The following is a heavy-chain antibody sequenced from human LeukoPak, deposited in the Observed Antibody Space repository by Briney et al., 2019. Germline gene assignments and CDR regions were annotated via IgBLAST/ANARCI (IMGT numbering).Heavy chain of an antibody. CDR3: ARQPHRGYYDSSGPWFDP. CDR2: IYYSGST. CDR1: GGSISSSSYY. J-gene: IGHJ5*02. Sequence: SETLSLTCTVSGGSISSSSYYWGWIRQPPGKGLEWIGSIYYSGSTYYNPSLKSRVTISVDTSKNQFSLKLSSVTAADTAVYYCARQPHRGYYDSSGPWFDPWGQGTLVTVSS. V-gene: IGHV4-39*01. D-gene: IGHD3-22*01.